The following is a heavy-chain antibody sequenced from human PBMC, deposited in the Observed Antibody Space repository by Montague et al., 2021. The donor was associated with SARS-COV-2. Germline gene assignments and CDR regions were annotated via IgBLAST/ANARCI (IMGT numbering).Heavy chain of an antibody. Sequence: SLRLSCAASGFPFDDYAMHWVRQAPGKGLEWISGISWNSGSTGYADSVKGRFTISRDNAKSSLYLQMNSLRAEDTALYYCAKEVGESPSFDYWGQGTLVTVSS. V-gene: IGHV3-9*01. CDR1: GFPFDDYA. CDR3: AKEVGESPSFDY. J-gene: IGHJ4*02. CDR2: ISWNSGST. D-gene: IGHD2-15*01.